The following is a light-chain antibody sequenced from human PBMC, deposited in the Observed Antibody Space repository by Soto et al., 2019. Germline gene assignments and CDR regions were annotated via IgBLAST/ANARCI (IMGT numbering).Light chain of an antibody. CDR1: XNVXXX. CDR2: DAS. V-gene: IGKV1-5*01. CDR3: QQYSRYSFT. Sequence: DIQMTQSPSTLSASVGDRVTITXRXXXNVXXXXXWYQQKPGEAPTVLIYDASTLKGGVPSRFSGSGSGTEFTLTISSLQPDDFAFYYCQQYSRYSFTFGPWTKVEI. J-gene: IGKJ3*01.